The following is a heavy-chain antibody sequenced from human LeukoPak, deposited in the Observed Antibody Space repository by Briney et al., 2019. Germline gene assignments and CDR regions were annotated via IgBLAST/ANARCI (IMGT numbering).Heavy chain of an antibody. CDR2: IYHSGST. J-gene: IGHJ4*02. V-gene: IGHV4-38-2*01. CDR3: ARFSCSSTSCYRFDY. D-gene: IGHD2-2*01. CDR1: GYSISSGYY. Sequence: SETLSLTCAASGYSISSGYYWGWIRQPPGKGLEWIGSIYHSGSTYYNPSLKSRVTISVDTSKNQFSLKLSSVTAADTAVYYCARFSCSSTSCYRFDYWGQGTLVTVSS.